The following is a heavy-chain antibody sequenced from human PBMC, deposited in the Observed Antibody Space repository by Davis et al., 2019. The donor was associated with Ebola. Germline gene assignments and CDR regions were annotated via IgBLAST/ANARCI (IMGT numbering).Heavy chain of an antibody. CDR2: ISSSSSTI. CDR1: GFTFSSYS. J-gene: IGHJ4*02. CDR3: AKVLAGDYDFDY. Sequence: PGGSLRLSCAASGFTFSSYSMNWVRQAPGKGLEWVSYISSSSSTIYYADSVRGRFTISRDNSKNTLYLQMNSLRAEDTAVYYCAKVLAGDYDFDYWGQGTLVTVSS. V-gene: IGHV3-48*01. D-gene: IGHD4-17*01.